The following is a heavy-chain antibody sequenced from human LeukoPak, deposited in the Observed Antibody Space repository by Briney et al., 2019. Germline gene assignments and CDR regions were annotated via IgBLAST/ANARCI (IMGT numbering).Heavy chain of an antibody. V-gene: IGHV3-53*01. Sequence: TGGSLRLSCEASGFTFSSNHMSWVRQAPGKGLGWGSIIYSAGSTYYADSVKGRFTISRDSSKNMMYLQMNSLRAEDTAVYYCARGGRGYSYGNLDYWGQGTLVTVSS. D-gene: IGHD5-18*01. CDR2: IYSAGST. J-gene: IGHJ4*02. CDR3: ARGGRGYSYGNLDY. CDR1: GFTFSSNH.